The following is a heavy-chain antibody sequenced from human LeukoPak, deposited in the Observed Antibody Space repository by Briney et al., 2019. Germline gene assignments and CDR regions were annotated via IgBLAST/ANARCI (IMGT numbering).Heavy chain of an antibody. D-gene: IGHD3-22*01. CDR3: AKGHSSGYSNWFDP. CDR1: GFTFSDHY. V-gene: IGHV3-9*01. J-gene: IGHJ5*02. Sequence: GGSLRLSCAASGFTFSDHYMSWLRQAPGKGLEWVSGISWNSGSIGYADSVKGRFTISRDNAKNSLYLQMNSLRAEDTALYYCAKGHSSGYSNWFDPWGQGTLVTVSS. CDR2: ISWNSGSI.